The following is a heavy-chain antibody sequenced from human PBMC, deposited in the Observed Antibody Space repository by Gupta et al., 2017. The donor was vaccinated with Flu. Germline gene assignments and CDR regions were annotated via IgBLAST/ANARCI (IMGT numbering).Heavy chain of an antibody. CDR2: ISYDGSDI. J-gene: IGHJ4*02. Sequence: GKGLEWVAVISYDGSDIYYADSVKGRFTISRDNSKNTLYLQMNSLRAEDTAVYYCARGYDSSGYSLNYYFDYWGQGTLVTVSS. CDR3: ARGYDSSGYSLNYYFDY. D-gene: IGHD3-22*01. V-gene: IGHV3-30*03.